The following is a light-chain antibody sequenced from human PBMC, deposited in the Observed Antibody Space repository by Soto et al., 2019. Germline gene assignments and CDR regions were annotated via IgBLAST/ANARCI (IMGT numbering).Light chain of an antibody. CDR2: AAS. V-gene: IGKV1-27*01. CDR3: QQYSSAPYT. Sequence: DIQMTQSPSSLSVSVGDRVTITSRASQGISNYLAWYQQKPGKVPKLLIYAASTSQSGVPSRFSGSGSGTDFTLSISSLQPEDVTTYYCQQYSSAPYTFGQGTKLEIK. J-gene: IGKJ2*01. CDR1: QGISNY.